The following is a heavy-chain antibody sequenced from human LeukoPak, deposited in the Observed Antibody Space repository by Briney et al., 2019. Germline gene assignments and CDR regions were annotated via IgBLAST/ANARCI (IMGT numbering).Heavy chain of an antibody. CDR2: INPNSGGT. D-gene: IGHD2-2*01. CDR1: GYTFTGYY. Sequence: GASVKVSCKASGYTFTGYYMHWVRQAPGQGLEWMGWINPNSGGTNYAQKFQGRVTMTRDTSISTAYMELSRLRSDDTAVYYCARGEVVPAASYNWFDPWGQGTLVTLSS. V-gene: IGHV1-2*02. CDR3: ARGEVVPAASYNWFDP. J-gene: IGHJ5*02.